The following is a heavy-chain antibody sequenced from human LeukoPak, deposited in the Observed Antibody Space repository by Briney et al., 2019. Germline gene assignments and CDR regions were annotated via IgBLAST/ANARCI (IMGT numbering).Heavy chain of an antibody. D-gene: IGHD3-16*01. Sequence: GGSLRLSCAASGFTFSDSWMSWVRQAPGKGLEWVANMNQDGSEKDYVNSVKGRFTISRDNARNSLYLQMGSLRAEDTAVYYCATYTHWVAGDVWGQGTTVTVSS. V-gene: IGHV3-7*01. CDR2: MNQDGSEK. CDR3: ATYTHWVAGDV. J-gene: IGHJ6*02. CDR1: GFTFSDSW.